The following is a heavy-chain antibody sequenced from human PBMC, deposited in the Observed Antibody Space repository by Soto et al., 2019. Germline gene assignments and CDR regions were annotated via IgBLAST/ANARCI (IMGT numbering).Heavy chain of an antibody. Sequence: GESLKISCKGSGYSFTSYWIGWVRQMPGKGLEWMGIIYPGDSDTRYSPSFQGQVTISADKSISTAYLQWSSLKASDTAMYFFVFLYFVLLRAQFDVWAKGTMVPV. CDR1: GYSFTSYW. V-gene: IGHV5-51*01. CDR2: IYPGDSDT. D-gene: IGHD3-9*01. CDR3: VFLYFVLLRAQFDV. J-gene: IGHJ3*01.